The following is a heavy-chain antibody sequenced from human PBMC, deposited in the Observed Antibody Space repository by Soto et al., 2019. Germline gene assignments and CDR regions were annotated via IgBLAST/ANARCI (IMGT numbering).Heavy chain of an antibody. CDR2: ISYDGSNK. Sequence: PGGSLRVSCAASGFAFSSYGMHWVRQAAGKGLEWVAVISYDGSNKYYADSVKGRFTISRDNSKNTLYLQMNSLRAEDTAVYYCAKDRQLLLYYFNYWGQGTLVTVSS. CDR3: AKDRQLLLYYFNY. J-gene: IGHJ4*02. D-gene: IGHD2-15*01. V-gene: IGHV3-30*18. CDR1: GFAFSSYG.